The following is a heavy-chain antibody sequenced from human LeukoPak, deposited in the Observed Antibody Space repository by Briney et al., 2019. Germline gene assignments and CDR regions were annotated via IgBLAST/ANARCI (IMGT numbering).Heavy chain of an antibody. CDR2: IYYSGST. CDR1: GGSISSYY. CDR3: ARLRSYYDHLDY. D-gene: IGHD3-22*01. V-gene: IGHV4-59*08. J-gene: IGHJ4*02. Sequence: SETLSLTCTVSGGSISSYYWSWIRQPPGKGLEWIGYIYYSGSTNYNPSLKSRVTISVDTSKNQFSLKLSSVTAADTAVYYCARLRSYYDHLDYWGQGTLVTVSS.